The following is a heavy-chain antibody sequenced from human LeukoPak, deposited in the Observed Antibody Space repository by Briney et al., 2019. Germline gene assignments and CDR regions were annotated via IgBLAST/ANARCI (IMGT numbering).Heavy chain of an antibody. Sequence: SGGSLRLSCAASGFTFSSYAMHWVRQAPGKGLEWVANIKQDGSEKYYVDSVKGRFTISRDNAKNSLYLQMNSLRAEDTAVYYCASQAGRIQLWSQDYWGQGTLVTVSS. V-gene: IGHV3-7*01. J-gene: IGHJ4*02. CDR1: GFTFSSYA. CDR3: ASQAGRIQLWSQDY. D-gene: IGHD5-18*01. CDR2: IKQDGSEK.